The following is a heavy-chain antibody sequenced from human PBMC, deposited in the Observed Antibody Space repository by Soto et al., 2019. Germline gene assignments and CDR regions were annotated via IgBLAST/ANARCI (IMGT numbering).Heavy chain of an antibody. CDR1: GYTFTGYY. V-gene: IGHV1-2*02. CDR3: AREVSGSGDLYYFDY. Sequence: ASVKVSCKASGYTFTGYYMHWVRQAPGQGLEWMGWINPNSGGTNYAQKFQGRVTMTRDTSISTAYMELSRLRFDDTAVYYCAREVSGSGDLYYFDYWGQGTLVTVSS. D-gene: IGHD1-26*01. CDR2: INPNSGGT. J-gene: IGHJ4*02.